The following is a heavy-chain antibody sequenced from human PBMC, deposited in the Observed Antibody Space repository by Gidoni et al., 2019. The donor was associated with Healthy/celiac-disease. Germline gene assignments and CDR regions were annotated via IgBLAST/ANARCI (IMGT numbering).Heavy chain of an antibody. CDR3: ATGVSEDGPFDY. CDR1: GYTLTEFS. Sequence: QVQLVQSGAEAKKPGDYVPVSCKVSGYTLTEFSMHWVRQAAGKGLEWMGGFDPEYGETIYAQKYQGRVTMTEDTSTDTAYMELSSLRSEDTAVYYCATGVSEDGPFDYWGQGTLVTVSS. D-gene: IGHD3-10*01. J-gene: IGHJ4*02. CDR2: FDPEYGET. V-gene: IGHV1-24*01.